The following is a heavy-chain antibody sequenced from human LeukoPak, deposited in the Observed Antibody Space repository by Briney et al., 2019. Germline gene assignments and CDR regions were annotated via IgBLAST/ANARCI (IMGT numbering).Heavy chain of an antibody. CDR3: ARSPGSGRRVDY. D-gene: IGHD1-26*01. V-gene: IGHV1-3*04. J-gene: IGHJ4*02. CDR1: GYTFNVYA. CDR2: INTGIGNT. Sequence: ASVKVSCKASGYTFNVYAIHWVRQAPGQRLEWMGWINTGIGNTKHSQKFQGRVTITRDTSATAAYMELSSLTSEDTAVYYCARSPGSGRRVDYWGQGTLVTVSS.